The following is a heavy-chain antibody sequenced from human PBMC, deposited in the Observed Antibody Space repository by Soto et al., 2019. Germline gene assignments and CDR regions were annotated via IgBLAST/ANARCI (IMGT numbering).Heavy chain of an antibody. V-gene: IGHV1-3*01. J-gene: IGHJ4*02. Sequence: GASVKVSCKASGYTFTSYAMHWVRQAPGQRLEWMGWINAGNGNTKYSQKFQGRVTITRDTSASTAYMELSSVTAADTAVYYCARDRSGTTLPYYFDYWGQRTLVTVSS. D-gene: IGHD1-26*01. CDR2: INAGNGNT. CDR3: ARDRSGTTLPYYFDY. CDR1: GYTFTSYA.